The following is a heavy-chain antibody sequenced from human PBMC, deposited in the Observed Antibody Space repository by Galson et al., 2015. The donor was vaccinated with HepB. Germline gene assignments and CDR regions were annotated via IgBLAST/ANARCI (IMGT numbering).Heavy chain of an antibody. J-gene: IGHJ4*02. Sequence: SLRLSCAASGFTFRNYAMSWVRQAPGKGLEWVSAITPIGDNTYSADSMKGRFTISRDNSQNTLFLQMNGLRADDTAIYFCAKVFPEKTDGWYRQALYYFDSWGQGTRVTVSS. CDR3: AKVFPEKTDGWYRQALYYFDS. V-gene: IGHV3-23*01. CDR2: ITPIGDNT. D-gene: IGHD6-19*01. CDR1: GFTFRNYA.